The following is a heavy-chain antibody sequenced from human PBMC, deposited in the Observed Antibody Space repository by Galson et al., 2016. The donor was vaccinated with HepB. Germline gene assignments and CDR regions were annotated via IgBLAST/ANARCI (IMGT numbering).Heavy chain of an antibody. V-gene: IGHV3-23*01. CDR3: AKGLYGDYSYFYD. Sequence: SLRLSCAASGFTFSSYSMNWVRQAPGKGLEWVAAIAGSGAPTSYADSVKGRFTISRDNSKNTLYLQMNSLRAEDTAVYYCAKGLYGDYSYFYDWGQGTLVTVSS. CDR1: GFTFSSYS. J-gene: IGHJ4*02. D-gene: IGHD4-17*01. CDR2: IAGSGAPT.